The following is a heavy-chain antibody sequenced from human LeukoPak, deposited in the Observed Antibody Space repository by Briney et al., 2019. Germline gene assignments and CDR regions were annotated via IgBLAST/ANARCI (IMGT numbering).Heavy chain of an antibody. J-gene: IGHJ4*02. V-gene: IGHV3-30*18. CDR2: ISYDGSNK. Sequence: GGSLRLSCAASGFTFISYGINWVRQAPGKGLEWVAVISYDGSNKYYADSVKGRFTISRDNSKNTLYLQMNSLRAEDTAVYYCAEEIAYCSSTSCYTYPHYWGQGTLVTVSS. CDR3: AEEIAYCSSTSCYTYPHY. CDR1: GFTFISYG. D-gene: IGHD2-2*02.